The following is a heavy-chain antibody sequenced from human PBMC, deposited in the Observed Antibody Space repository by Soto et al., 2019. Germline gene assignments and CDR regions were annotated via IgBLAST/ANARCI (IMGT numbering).Heavy chain of an antibody. CDR3: AKRTTGGTYAFDI. Sequence: EVQLLESGGGLVQPGGSLRLSCAASGFTFSSSAMSWVRQAPGKGLEWVSAITGSGGNTFYADSVKGRFTISRDNSKNTLHLKMNSLRAEDTAVYYCAKRTTGGTYAFDIWGQGTMVTVSS. V-gene: IGHV3-23*01. CDR1: GFTFSSSA. D-gene: IGHD1-1*01. J-gene: IGHJ3*02. CDR2: ITGSGGNT.